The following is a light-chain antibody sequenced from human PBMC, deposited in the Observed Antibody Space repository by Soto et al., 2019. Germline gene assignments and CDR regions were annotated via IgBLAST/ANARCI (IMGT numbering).Light chain of an antibody. Sequence: DIQMTQSPSTLSASVGDRVIITCRASQSISNWLAWYQQKPGKAPKLLIYKAINLQSGVPSRFSGSGSGTEFSLTISGLQPDDFATYYCQRYNDFQYVFGQGTKL. CDR1: QSISNW. J-gene: IGKJ2*01. CDR3: QRYNDFQYV. V-gene: IGKV1-5*03. CDR2: KAI.